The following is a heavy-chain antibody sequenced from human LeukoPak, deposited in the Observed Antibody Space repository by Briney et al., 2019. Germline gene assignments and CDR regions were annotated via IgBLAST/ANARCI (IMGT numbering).Heavy chain of an antibody. Sequence: ASVKVSCKASGYTFTSYDSNWVRQATGQGLEWMGWMNPNSGNTGYAQKFQGRVTMTRNTSISTAYMELSSLRSEDTAVYYCARVLTPYCRGGSCYSGFYYYYGMDVWGQGTTVTVSS. CDR2: MNPNSGNT. D-gene: IGHD2-15*01. CDR1: GYTFTSYD. CDR3: ARVLTPYCRGGSCYSGFYYYYGMDV. V-gene: IGHV1-8*01. J-gene: IGHJ6*02.